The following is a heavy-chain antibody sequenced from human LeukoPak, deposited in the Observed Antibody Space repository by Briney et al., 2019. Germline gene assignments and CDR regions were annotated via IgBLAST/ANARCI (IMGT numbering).Heavy chain of an antibody. J-gene: IGHJ6*03. CDR3: ARGPIVVAGQYYYYMDV. CDR1: GFTFSSYT. Sequence: GGSLRLSCAASGFTFSSYTMNWVRQAPGKGLEWVSSISSSSSYIYYADSVKGRFTIYRDNARNSLYLQMNSLRAEDTAVYYCARGPIVVAGQYYYYMDVWGKGTTVTVSS. D-gene: IGHD6-19*01. CDR2: ISSSSSYI. V-gene: IGHV3-21*01.